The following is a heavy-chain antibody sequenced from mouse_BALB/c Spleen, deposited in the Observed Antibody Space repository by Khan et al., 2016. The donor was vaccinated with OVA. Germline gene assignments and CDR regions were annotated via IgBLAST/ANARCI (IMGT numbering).Heavy chain of an antibody. CDR1: GFTFSSYG. J-gene: IGHJ2*01. CDR3: ARIARTRK. V-gene: IGHV5-6-3*01. CDR2: LTCNGGST. Sequence: EVTLVESGGGLVQPGGSLILSCAASGFTFSSYGMSWVRQNPDKRLELVATLTCNGGSTYSPDSVQGRFTISRDNAKNTLYLQMSSCKSESTAMYYCARIARTRKWSQGTTLTGS.